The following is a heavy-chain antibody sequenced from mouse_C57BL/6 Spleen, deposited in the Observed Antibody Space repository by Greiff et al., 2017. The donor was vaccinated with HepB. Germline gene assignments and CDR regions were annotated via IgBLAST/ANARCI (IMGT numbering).Heavy chain of an antibody. Sequence: QVQLQQSGAELVKPGASVKISCKASGYAFSSYWMNWVKQRPGKGLEWIGQIYPGDGDTNYNGKFKGKATLTADKSSSTAYMQLSSLTSEDSAVYFCARGLYRNYAMDYWGQGTSVTVSS. D-gene: IGHD1-1*01. CDR3: ARGLYRNYAMDY. J-gene: IGHJ4*01. CDR1: GYAFSSYW. V-gene: IGHV1-80*01. CDR2: IYPGDGDT.